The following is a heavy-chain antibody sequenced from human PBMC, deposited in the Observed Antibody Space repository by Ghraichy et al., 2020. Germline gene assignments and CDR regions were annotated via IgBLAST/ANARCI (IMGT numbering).Heavy chain of an antibody. J-gene: IGHJ5*02. CDR3: ARTGSIPIPWFDP. CDR2: IYTSGST. V-gene: IGHV4-4*09. Sequence: SETLTLTCTVSGVCISSYYWSWIRQPPGKGLEWIGYIYTSGSTNYNPSLKSRVTISVDTSKNQFSLKLSSVTAADTAVYYCARTGSIPIPWFDPWGQGTLVTISS. D-gene: IGHD2-21*01. CDR1: GVCISSYY.